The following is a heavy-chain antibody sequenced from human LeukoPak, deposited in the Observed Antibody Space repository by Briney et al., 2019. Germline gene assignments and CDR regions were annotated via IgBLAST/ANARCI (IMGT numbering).Heavy chain of an antibody. Sequence: GGSLRLACAASRSMISIYDMSWVRQAPGKGLEWVSGISGSGGSTYYADSVKGRFTISRDNSKNTLYLQMNSLRAEDTALYYCAKDLGPYNSGFGDFGSWGQGTLVTVSS. CDR3: AKDLGPYNSGFGDFGS. V-gene: IGHV3-23*01. J-gene: IGHJ4*02. CDR1: RSMISIYD. D-gene: IGHD3-16*01. CDR2: ISGSGGST.